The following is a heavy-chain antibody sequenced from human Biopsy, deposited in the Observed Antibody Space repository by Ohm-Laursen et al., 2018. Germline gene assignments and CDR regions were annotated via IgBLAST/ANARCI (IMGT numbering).Heavy chain of an antibody. CDR2: INPSGGST. V-gene: IGHV1-46*01. CDR3: ARGRIGGRGDPPDH. CDR1: GYTFITYY. D-gene: IGHD3-10*01. Sequence: SSVKVSCKAFGYTFITYYVNWVRQAPGHGLEWMGKINPSGGSTSYAQKFQGRVTMTRDTSTTTVYMELSSLRSEDTAVYYCARGRIGGRGDPPDHWGQGTLVTVSS. J-gene: IGHJ4*02.